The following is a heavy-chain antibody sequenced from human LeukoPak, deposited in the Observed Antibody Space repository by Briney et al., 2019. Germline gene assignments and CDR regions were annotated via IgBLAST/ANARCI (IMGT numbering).Heavy chain of an antibody. CDR2: VSFDASNK. CDR3: AKDPERHGYGYDYFDY. CDR1: GFNFSSYG. Sequence: PGGSLRLSCVISGFNFSSYGMHWVRQAPGKWLEWVAVVSFDASNKYYGDSVKGRFTISRDNSKNTLYLQMNFLRADDTAMYYCAKDPERHGYGYDYFDYWGQGTLVTVSS. V-gene: IGHV3-30*18. D-gene: IGHD3-16*01. J-gene: IGHJ4*02.